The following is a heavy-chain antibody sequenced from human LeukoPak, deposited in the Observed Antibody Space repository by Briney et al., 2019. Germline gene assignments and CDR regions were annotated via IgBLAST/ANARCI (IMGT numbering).Heavy chain of an antibody. V-gene: IGHV3-15*01. D-gene: IGHD2-2*01. CDR1: GFTFSSYA. CDR2: IKSKTDGGST. J-gene: IGHJ4*02. Sequence: GGSLRLSCAASGFTFSSYAMSWVRQAPGKGLEWVGRIKSKTDGGSTDYAAPVKGRFTISRDDSKNTLYLQMNSLKTEDTAVYYCTTGDIVVVPAAPDYWGQGTLVTVSS. CDR3: TTGDIVVVPAAPDY.